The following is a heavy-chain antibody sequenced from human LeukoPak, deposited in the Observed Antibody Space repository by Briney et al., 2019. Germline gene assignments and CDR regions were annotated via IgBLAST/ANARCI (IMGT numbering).Heavy chain of an antibody. CDR1: GIPFSSFG. V-gene: IGHV3-NL1*01. CDR3: ARDYCGGDCYVDY. J-gene: IGHJ4*02. CDR2: ISGSTGST. Sequence: PGGSLRLSCAAPGIPFSSFGMHWLRQAPGKGLEWVSLISGSTGSTYYADSVKGRFSISRDNSKNTVYLQMNSLRAEDTAVYYCARDYCGGDCYVDYWGQGTLVTVSS. D-gene: IGHD2-21*02.